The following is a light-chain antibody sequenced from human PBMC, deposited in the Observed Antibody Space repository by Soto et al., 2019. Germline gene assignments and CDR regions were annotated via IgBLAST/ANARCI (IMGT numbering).Light chain of an antibody. J-gene: IGLJ2*01. V-gene: IGLV2-23*02. CDR3: CSYAGSRAVV. CDR2: EVS. CDR1: SSDVGSYNL. Sequence: QSALTQPASVSGSPGQSITISCTGTSSDVGSYNLVSRYQQHPGKAPKLMIYEVSKRPSGVSNRFSGSKSGNTASLTISGLQAEDEADYYCCSYAGSRAVVFGGGTKLTVL.